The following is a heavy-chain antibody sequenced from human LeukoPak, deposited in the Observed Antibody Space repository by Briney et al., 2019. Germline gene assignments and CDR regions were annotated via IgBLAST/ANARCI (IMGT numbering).Heavy chain of an antibody. D-gene: IGHD5-24*01. CDR1: GFTFSSYA. V-gene: IGHV3-23*01. CDR2: ISGSGGST. CDR3: AKYRLIWLPAPVFDN. J-gene: IGHJ4*02. Sequence: GGSLRLSCAASGFTFSSYAMSWVRQAPGKGLEWGSAISGSGGSTYYADSVKGRFTISRDNSKNTLYLQMNSLRAEDTAVYYCAKYRLIWLPAPVFDNWGQGTLVTVSS.